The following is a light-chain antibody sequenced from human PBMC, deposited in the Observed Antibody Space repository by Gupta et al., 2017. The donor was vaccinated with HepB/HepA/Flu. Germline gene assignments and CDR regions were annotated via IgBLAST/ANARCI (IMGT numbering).Light chain of an antibody. CDR1: QSVFSSSNKKNY. Sequence: DIVMTQSPESLAVFLGERATINCRIRQSVFSSSNKKNYLAWYQQKPGQPPKLLISLRSTRESGVPDRFSGTGSGTDLTLAISRLQAEDVAVYSCLQDDNNPPSFGQGTKLEVK. J-gene: IGKJ2*03. V-gene: IGKV4-1*01. CDR2: LRS. CDR3: LQDDNNPPS.